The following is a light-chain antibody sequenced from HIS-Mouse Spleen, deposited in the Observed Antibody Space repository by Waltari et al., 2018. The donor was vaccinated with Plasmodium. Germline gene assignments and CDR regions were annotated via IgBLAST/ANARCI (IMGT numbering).Light chain of an antibody. CDR3: YSTDSSGNHRV. Sequence: SYELTQPPSVSVSPGQTARIPCSGDALPQKYSYWYQQKSGQAPLLVIYEDSKRPSVIPARFSVSSSGKRATLTISGAQVEDEADYYCYSTDSSGNHRVFGGGTKLTVL. CDR2: EDS. J-gene: IGLJ3*02. V-gene: IGLV3-10*01. CDR1: ALPQKY.